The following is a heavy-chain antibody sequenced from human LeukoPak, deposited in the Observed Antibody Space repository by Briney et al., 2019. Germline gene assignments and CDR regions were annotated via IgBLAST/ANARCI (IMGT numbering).Heavy chain of an antibody. V-gene: IGHV5-51*01. CDR3: ARRSAYLLDY. Sequence: GESLKISCKGSGYSLTNYWIGWVRQMPGKGQEWMGIIYPGGSDTRYSPSFQGQVTFSADKSISTAYLQWSSLKASDTAMYYCARRSAYLLDYWGQGTLVTVSS. CDR1: GYSLTNYW. J-gene: IGHJ4*02. CDR2: IYPGGSDT. D-gene: IGHD3-3*01.